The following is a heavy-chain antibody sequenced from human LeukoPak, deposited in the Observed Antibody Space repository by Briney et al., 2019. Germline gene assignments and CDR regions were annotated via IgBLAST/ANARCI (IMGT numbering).Heavy chain of an antibody. Sequence: SETLSLTCSLSGDTLCTYYWNWIRQTPGRGLEWIGHISLGNTEYNPSLKSRVTISVDTSKNEFYLRLTSVTAADTALYFCARDKRHSYGKYFDPWSQGTLVSVSS. V-gene: IGHV4-59*12. D-gene: IGHD5-18*01. J-gene: IGHJ4*02. CDR2: ISLGNT. CDR1: GDTLCTYY. CDR3: ARDKRHSYGKYFDP.